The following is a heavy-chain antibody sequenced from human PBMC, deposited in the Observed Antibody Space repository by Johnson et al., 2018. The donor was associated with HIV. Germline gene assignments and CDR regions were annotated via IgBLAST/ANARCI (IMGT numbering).Heavy chain of an antibody. CDR3: AKGRKWNDVGNDALDI. J-gene: IGHJ3*02. V-gene: IGHV3-23*04. Sequence: VQLVESGGGLVQPGGSLRLSCAASGFTFSSYAMSWVRQAPGKGLEWVSYISSSGGTKYYADSVKARFTISRDNSKSTVFLQMSNLRPEDTAVYYCAKGRKWNDVGNDALDIWGQGTLVTVSS. CDR2: ISSSGGTK. CDR1: GFTFSSYA. D-gene: IGHD1-1*01.